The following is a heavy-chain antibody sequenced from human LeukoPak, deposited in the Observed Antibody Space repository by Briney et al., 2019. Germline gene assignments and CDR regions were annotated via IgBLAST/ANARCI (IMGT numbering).Heavy chain of an antibody. J-gene: IGHJ4*02. V-gene: IGHV3-48*03. Sequence: GGSLRLSCAASGFTFSSYEMNWVRQAPGKVLEWVSYISSSGSTIYYADSVKGRFTISRDNAKNSLYLQMNSLRAEDTAVYYCARTVAQQLVYFDYWGQGTLVTVSS. CDR1: GFTFSSYE. CDR2: ISSSGSTI. CDR3: ARTVAQQLVYFDY. D-gene: IGHD6-13*01.